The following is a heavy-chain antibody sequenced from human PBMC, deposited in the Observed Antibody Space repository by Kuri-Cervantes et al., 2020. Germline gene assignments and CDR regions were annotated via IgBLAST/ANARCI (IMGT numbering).Heavy chain of an antibody. J-gene: IGHJ2*01. CDR3: ARAALVGATWLYFDL. Sequence: SETLSLTCTVSGGSISSYYWSWIRQPAGKGLEWIGRIYTSGSTNYNPSLKSRVAMSVDASKNQFSLKLSSVTAADTAVYYCARAALVGATWLYFDLWGRGTLVTVSS. CDR1: GGSISSYY. D-gene: IGHD1-26*01. CDR2: IYTSGST. V-gene: IGHV4-4*07.